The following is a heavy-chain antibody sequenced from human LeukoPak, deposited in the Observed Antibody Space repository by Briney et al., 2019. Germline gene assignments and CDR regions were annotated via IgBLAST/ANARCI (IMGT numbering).Heavy chain of an antibody. Sequence: SQTLSLTCTVSGGSISSGGYYWSWIRQHPGKGLEWIGYIYYSGSTYYNPSLKSRVTISVDTSKNQFSLQLISVTPEDTAVYYCARGDGPIHGRYYFDYWGQGTLITVSS. D-gene: IGHD3-10*01. J-gene: IGHJ4*02. CDR3: ARGDGPIHGRYYFDY. V-gene: IGHV4-31*03. CDR1: GGSISSGGYY. CDR2: IYYSGST.